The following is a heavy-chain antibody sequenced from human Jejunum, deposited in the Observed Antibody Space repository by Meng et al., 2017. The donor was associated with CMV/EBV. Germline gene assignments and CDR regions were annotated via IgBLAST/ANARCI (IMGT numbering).Heavy chain of an antibody. CDR1: TFSNYA. J-gene: IGHJ4*02. D-gene: IGHD2-15*01. Sequence: TFSNYAMSWVRQAPGKGLEWVSVIYSGGTGTEYADSVKGRFTISRDNSKNTLYLQMNSLRVEDTALYYCAKLVARYCSGGFCYFDYWGQGTLVTVSS. CDR3: AKLVARYCSGGFCYFDY. CDR2: IYSGGTGT. V-gene: IGHV3-23*03.